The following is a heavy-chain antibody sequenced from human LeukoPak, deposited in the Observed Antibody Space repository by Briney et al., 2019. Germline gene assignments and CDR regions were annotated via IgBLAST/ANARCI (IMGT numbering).Heavy chain of an antibody. D-gene: IGHD1-26*01. CDR1: GFTFSDYS. Sequence: GGSLRLSCAASGFTFSDYSITWIRQAPGKGLEWVSYISSSGSTIYYADSVKGRFTISRDNAKNSLYLQMNSLRAEDTAVYYCAREGKGGARHGMDVWGQGTTVTVSS. J-gene: IGHJ6*02. CDR2: ISSSGSTI. V-gene: IGHV3-11*01. CDR3: AREGKGGARHGMDV.